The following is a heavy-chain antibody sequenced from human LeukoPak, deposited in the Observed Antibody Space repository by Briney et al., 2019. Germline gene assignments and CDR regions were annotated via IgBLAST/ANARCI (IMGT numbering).Heavy chain of an antibody. CDR2: ISSSSNYI. V-gene: IGHV3-21*01. J-gene: IGHJ3*02. Sequence: PGGSLRLSCAASRFIFSSYSMNWVRQAPGKGLEWVSSISSSSNYIYYADSVKGRFTISRDNAKNSLYLQMNSLRAGDTAVYYCAREGSDILTGYPYGFDIWGQGTMVTVSS. CDR3: AREGSDILTGYPYGFDI. D-gene: IGHD3-9*01. CDR1: RFIFSSYS.